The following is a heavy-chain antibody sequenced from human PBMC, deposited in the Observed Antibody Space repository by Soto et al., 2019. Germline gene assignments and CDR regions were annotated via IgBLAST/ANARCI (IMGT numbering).Heavy chain of an antibody. J-gene: IGHJ3*02. Sequence: SVTKRLTWTVAGGTIINYGWRWIRQPPGKGLEWIGYIYYSGSTNYNPSLKSRVTISVDTSKNQFSLKLSSVTAADTAVYYCARDGISEGAFDIWGQGTMVTVSS. D-gene: IGHD1-26*01. CDR2: IYYSGST. CDR1: GGTIINYG. V-gene: IGHV4-59*01. CDR3: ARDGISEGAFDI.